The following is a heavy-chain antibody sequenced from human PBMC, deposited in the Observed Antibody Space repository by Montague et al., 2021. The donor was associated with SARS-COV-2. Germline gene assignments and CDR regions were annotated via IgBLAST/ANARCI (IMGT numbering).Heavy chain of an antibody. CDR3: ARAAFGGVIDL. J-gene: IGHJ5*02. D-gene: IGHD3-16*01. V-gene: IGHV4-59*01. Sequence: SETLSLTCTVSGDSITSSFWTWVRQPPGKGLEWIWYIYYGGSTNHTPSLKGQVTISVYVSKNQFSLKLSSVTAADTAVYYCARAAFGGVIDLWGQGTLVTVSS. CDR2: IYYGGST. CDR1: GDSITSSF.